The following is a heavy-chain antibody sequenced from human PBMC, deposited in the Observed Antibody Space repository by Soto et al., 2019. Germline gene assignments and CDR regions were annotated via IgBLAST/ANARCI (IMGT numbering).Heavy chain of an antibody. D-gene: IGHD3-3*01. V-gene: IGHV1-69*13. CDR1: GGTFSSYA. CDR3: ASGDDFWCGYYYNRVPNYYYYGMDV. Sequence: SVKVSCKASGGTFSSYAISWVRQAPGQGLEWMGGIIPIFGTANYAQKFQGRVTITADESASTAYMELSSLRSEDTAVYYCASGDDFWCGYYYNRVPNYYYYGMDVWGQGTTVTVSS. CDR2: IIPIFGTA. J-gene: IGHJ6*02.